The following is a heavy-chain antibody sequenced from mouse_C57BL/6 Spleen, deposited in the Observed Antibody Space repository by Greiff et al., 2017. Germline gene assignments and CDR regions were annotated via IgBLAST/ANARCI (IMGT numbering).Heavy chain of an antibody. CDR3: GYYGSSYEGYAMDY. CDR1: GYTFTGYW. Sequence: QVQLKQSGAELMKPGASVKLSCKATGYTFTGYWIEWVKQRPGHGLEWIGEILPGSGSTNYNEKFKGKATFTADTSSNTAYMQLSSLTTEDSAIYYCGYYGSSYEGYAMDYWGQGTSVTVSS. V-gene: IGHV1-9*01. D-gene: IGHD1-1*01. CDR2: ILPGSGST. J-gene: IGHJ4*01.